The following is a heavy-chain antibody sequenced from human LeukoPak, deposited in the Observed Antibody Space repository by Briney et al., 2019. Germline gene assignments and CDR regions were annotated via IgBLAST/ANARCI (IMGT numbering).Heavy chain of an antibody. D-gene: IGHD6-19*01. Sequence: GASVKVSCKASGYTFTGNYMHWVRQAPGQGLEWMGWINPNSGGTNYAQKFQGWVTMTRDTSISTAYMELSRLRSDDTAVYYCARAGAVAGAGGFDYWGQGTLVTVSS. CDR1: GYTFTGNY. CDR3: ARAGAVAGAGGFDY. J-gene: IGHJ4*02. V-gene: IGHV1-2*04. CDR2: INPNSGGT.